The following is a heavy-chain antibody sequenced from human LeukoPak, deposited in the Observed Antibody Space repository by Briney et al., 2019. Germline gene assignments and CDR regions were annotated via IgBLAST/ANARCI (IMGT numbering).Heavy chain of an antibody. J-gene: IGHJ4*02. D-gene: IGHD6-6*01. V-gene: IGHV3-74*01. CDR2: INSDGSST. CDR3: ARGIAARRGGAIDY. CDR1: GFTFSSYW. Sequence: PGGSLRLSCAASGFTFSSYWMHWVRQAPGKGLVWVSRINSDGSSTSYADSVKGRFTISRDNAKNSLYLQMNSLRAEDTAVYYCARGIAARRGGAIDYWGQGTLVTVSS.